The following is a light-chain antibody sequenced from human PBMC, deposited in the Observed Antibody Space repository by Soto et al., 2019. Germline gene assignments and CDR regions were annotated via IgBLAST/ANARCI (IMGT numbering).Light chain of an antibody. J-gene: IGKJ1*01. CDR3: MQPLQSWT. V-gene: IGKV2-28*01. Sequence: DIVMTQSPLSLPVTSGDPASISCSSSQSLLHSNGYNYLDWYLQKPGQSPQLLIYLGSNRASGVPDRFSGSGSGTDFTLKISRVEAEDVGVYYCMQPLQSWTFGQGTKVDIK. CDR2: LGS. CDR1: QSLLHSNGYNY.